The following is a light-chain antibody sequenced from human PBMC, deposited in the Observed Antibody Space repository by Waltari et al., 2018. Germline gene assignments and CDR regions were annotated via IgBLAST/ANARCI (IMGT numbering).Light chain of an antibody. J-gene: IGKJ1*01. Sequence: EIMLTQSPGTLSLSPGERATLSCKASQSISKYLAWYQQKPGQAPRLLIYHASSRATGIPDRFSGGGSETYFSLTISRLEPEDFAVYYCQHYVRLPATFGQGTNVEIK. CDR1: QSISKY. CDR2: HAS. V-gene: IGKV3-20*01. CDR3: QHYVRLPAT.